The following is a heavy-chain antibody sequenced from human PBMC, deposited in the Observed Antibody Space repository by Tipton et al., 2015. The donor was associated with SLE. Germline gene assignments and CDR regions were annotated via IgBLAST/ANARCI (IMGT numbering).Heavy chain of an antibody. Sequence: TLSLTCNVSGGSISSSVYSWSWIRQPPGKGLEWIGYIYYSGSTNYNPSLKSRVTISVDTSKNQFSLKLSSVTAADTAVYYCAKHRYWFDPWGQGTLVTVSS. CDR3: AKHRYWFDP. CDR2: IYYSGST. J-gene: IGHJ5*02. CDR1: GGSISSSVYS. V-gene: IGHV4-61*05.